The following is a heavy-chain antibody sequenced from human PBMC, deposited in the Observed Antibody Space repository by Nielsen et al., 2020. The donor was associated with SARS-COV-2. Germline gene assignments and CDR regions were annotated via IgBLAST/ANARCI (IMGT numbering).Heavy chain of an antibody. D-gene: IGHD3-10*01. CDR3: AREKRGDYYGSGSYQYYFDY. CDR2: INHSGST. V-gene: IGHV4-34*01. J-gene: IGHJ4*02. Sequence: SETLSLTCAVYGGSFSGYYWSWIRQPPGKGLEWIGEINHSGSTNYNPSLKSRVTISVDTSKNQFSLKLSSVTAADTAVYYCAREKRGDYYGSGSYQYYFDYWGQGTLVTVSS. CDR1: GGSFSGYY.